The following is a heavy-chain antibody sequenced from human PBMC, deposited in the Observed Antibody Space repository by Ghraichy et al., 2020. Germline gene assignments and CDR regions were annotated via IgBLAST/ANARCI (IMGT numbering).Heavy chain of an antibody. CDR2: IKQEGSAK. V-gene: IGHV3-7*01. CDR1: GFTFSNYW. Sequence: GGSLRLSCAASGFTFSNYWMTWVRQAPGKGLEWVANIKQEGSAKHYVDSVKGRFTISRDKAKNSLYLQMSSLRAEDTAVYYCARDLFYFDNSGYYASDYWGQGILVTVSS. CDR3: ARDLFYFDNSGYYASDY. D-gene: IGHD3-22*01. J-gene: IGHJ4*02.